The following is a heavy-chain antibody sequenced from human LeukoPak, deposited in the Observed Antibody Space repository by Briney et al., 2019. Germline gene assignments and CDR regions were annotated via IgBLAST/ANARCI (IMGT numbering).Heavy chain of an antibody. CDR1: GYSFTSYW. CDR3: ARVDDFWSGSYQPGYFDY. J-gene: IGHJ4*02. D-gene: IGHD3-3*01. CDR2: IYPGDSDT. V-gene: IGHV5-51*01. Sequence: GESLKISCKGSGYSFTSYWIGWVRQMPGKGLEWMGIIYPGDSDTRYSPSFQGQVTISADKSISTAYLQWSSLKASDTAMYYCARVDDFWSGSYQPGYFDYWGQGTLVTVSS.